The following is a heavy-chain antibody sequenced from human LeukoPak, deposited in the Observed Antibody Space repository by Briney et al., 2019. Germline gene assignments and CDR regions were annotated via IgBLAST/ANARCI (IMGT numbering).Heavy chain of an antibody. CDR3: ARGRKLRFLEWLGYYYYYYMDV. V-gene: IGHV1-8*01. CDR2: MNPNSGNT. J-gene: IGHJ6*03. D-gene: IGHD3-3*01. Sequence: GASVKVSCKASGYTFTSYDINWERQATGQGLEWMGWMNPNSGNTGYAQKFQGRVTMTRNTSLSTAYMELSSLRSEDTAVYYCARGRKLRFLEWLGYYYYYYMDVWDKGTTVTVSS. CDR1: GYTFTSYD.